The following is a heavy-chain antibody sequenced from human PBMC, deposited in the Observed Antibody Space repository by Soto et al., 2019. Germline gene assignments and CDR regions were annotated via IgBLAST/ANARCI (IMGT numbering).Heavy chain of an antibody. CDR1: GGSFSGYY. V-gene: IGHV4-34*01. D-gene: IGHD2-15*01. CDR2: INHSGST. CDR3: ARFAQDIVVVVATRGFDP. Sequence: PSETLSLTCAVYGGSFSGYYWSWIRQPPGKGLEWIGEINHSGSTNYNPSLKSRVTISVDTSKNQFSLKLSSVTAADTAVYYCARFAQDIVVVVATRGFDPWGQGTLVTVSS. J-gene: IGHJ5*02.